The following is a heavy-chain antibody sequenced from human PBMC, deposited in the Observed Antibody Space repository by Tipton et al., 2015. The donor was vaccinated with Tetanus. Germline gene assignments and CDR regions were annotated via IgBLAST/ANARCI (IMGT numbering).Heavy chain of an antibody. J-gene: IGHJ6*02. CDR2: VFHSGST. CDR3: ARDSNFYSYSYKGMDV. Sequence: TLSLTCTVSGGSINSVNYYWSWIRQPPGKGLEWIGYVFHSGSTKYNPSLKSRVTISVDTSKNQFSLKLRSVTAVDTAVYYCARDSNFYSYSYKGMDVWGQGTTVTVSS. V-gene: IGHV4-61*01. D-gene: IGHD4-11*01. CDR1: GGSINSVNYY.